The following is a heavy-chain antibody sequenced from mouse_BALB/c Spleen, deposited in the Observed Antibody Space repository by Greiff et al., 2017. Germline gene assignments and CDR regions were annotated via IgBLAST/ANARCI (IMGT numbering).Heavy chain of an antibody. D-gene: IGHD1-1*01. Sequence: EVKLVESGGGLVQPGGSRKLSCAASGFTFSSFGMHWVRQAPEKGLEWVAYISSGSSTIYYADTVKGRFTISRDNPKNTLFLQMTSLRSEDTAMYYCARYDYGRDYFDYWGQGTTLTVSS. CDR2: ISSGSSTI. CDR3: ARYDYGRDYFDY. CDR1: GFTFSSFG. V-gene: IGHV5-17*02. J-gene: IGHJ2*01.